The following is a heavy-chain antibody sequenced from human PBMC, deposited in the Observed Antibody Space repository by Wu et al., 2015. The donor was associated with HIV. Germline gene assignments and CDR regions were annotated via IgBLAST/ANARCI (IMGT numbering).Heavy chain of an antibody. CDR2: INPNSGGT. D-gene: IGHD2-2*02. CDR1: GYTFTGYY. Sequence: QVQLVQSGAEVKKPGASVKVSCKASGYTFTGYYMHWVRQAPGQGLEWMGWINPNSGGTNYAQKFQGRVTMTRDTSISTAYMELSRLRSDDTAVYYCAIPPGYCSSTSCYTGLDAFDIWAKGQWSPSLQ. V-gene: IGHV1-2*02. J-gene: IGHJ3*02. CDR3: AIPPGYCSSTSCYTGLDAFDI.